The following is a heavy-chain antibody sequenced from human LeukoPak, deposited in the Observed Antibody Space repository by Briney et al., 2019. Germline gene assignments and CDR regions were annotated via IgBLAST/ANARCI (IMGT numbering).Heavy chain of an antibody. Sequence: GGSLRLSCAASGFTFSSYEMDWVRQAPGKGLEWVSYISSSGSTIYYADSVKGRFTISRDNAKNSLYLQMNSLRAEDTAVYYCARGAGYSGYIYSYWGQGTLVTVSS. D-gene: IGHD5-12*01. CDR2: ISSSGSTI. J-gene: IGHJ4*02. CDR1: GFTFSSYE. CDR3: ARGAGYSGYIYSY. V-gene: IGHV3-48*03.